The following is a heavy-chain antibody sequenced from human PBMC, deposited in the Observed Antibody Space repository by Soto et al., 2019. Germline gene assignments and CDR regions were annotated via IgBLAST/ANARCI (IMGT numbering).Heavy chain of an antibody. J-gene: IGHJ5*02. Sequence: VGSLRLSCAASGFPFNTYAMSWVRQAPGKGPEWVSAISESGDNAFYADSVQGRFTISRDNSYNILYLQMNSLRAEGTALYFCAKGGYIYGLDPWGQGTLVTVSS. CDR2: ISESGDNA. D-gene: IGHD5-18*01. V-gene: IGHV3-23*01. CDR1: GFPFNTYA. CDR3: AKGGYIYGLDP.